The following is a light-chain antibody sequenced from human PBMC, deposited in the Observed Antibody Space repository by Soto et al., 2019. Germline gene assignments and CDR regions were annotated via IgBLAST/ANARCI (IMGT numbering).Light chain of an antibody. Sequence: QSVLTQPASVSGSPGQSISISCIGTSSDVGAFNYVSWYQHHPGKAPQLIIYDVTSRPSGVSNRFSASKSGNTASLTISGLQAEDEADYYCCSYAGSSTYVFGTGTKVTVL. CDR1: SSDVGAFNY. J-gene: IGLJ1*01. V-gene: IGLV2-14*03. CDR2: DVT. CDR3: CSYAGSSTYV.